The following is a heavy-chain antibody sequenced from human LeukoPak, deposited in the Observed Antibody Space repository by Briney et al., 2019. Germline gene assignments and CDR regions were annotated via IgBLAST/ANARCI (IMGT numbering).Heavy chain of an antibody. V-gene: IGHV4-39*07. CDR3: ARTMVRGVIRVNNWFDP. J-gene: IGHJ5*02. D-gene: IGHD3-10*01. Sequence: SETLSLTCTVSGGSISSSSYYWGWIRQPPGKGLEWIGCINDSGNTNSNPSLKSRVTISVDTSKTQFSLKLSSVTAADTAVYYCARTMVRGVIRVNNWFDPWGQGTLVTVSS. CDR1: GGSISSSSYY. CDR2: INDSGNT.